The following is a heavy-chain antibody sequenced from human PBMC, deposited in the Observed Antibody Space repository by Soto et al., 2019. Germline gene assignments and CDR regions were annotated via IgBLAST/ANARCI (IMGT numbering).Heavy chain of an antibody. Sequence: GGSLRLSCAVSEFNVMSYWMSWVRQAPGKGLEWVASIKEDGSEIYCLQSVRGRFTISRDSAGNALHLAMNYVSAEDTGVYFCARDIGFDYVNWGQGTLVTVSS. CDR1: EFNVMSYW. CDR3: ARDIGFDYVN. V-gene: IGHV3-7*01. CDR2: IKEDGSEI. D-gene: IGHD3-16*01. J-gene: IGHJ4*02.